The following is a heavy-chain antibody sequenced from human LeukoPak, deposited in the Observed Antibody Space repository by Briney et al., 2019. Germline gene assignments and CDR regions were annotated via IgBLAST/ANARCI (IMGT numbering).Heavy chain of an antibody. J-gene: IGHJ5*02. Sequence: PGGSLRLSCAVSGFTFTDTYMTWIRQAPGKGLESLSYISPSGTDISYADSVKGRFTISRDNAKNSLYLQMNSLRAEDTAVYYCTRDHCGGDCYVSAVWWFDPWGQGTLVTVSS. CDR2: ISPSGTDI. D-gene: IGHD2-21*02. CDR3: TRDHCGGDCYVSAVWWFDP. CDR1: GFTFTDTY. V-gene: IGHV3-11*01.